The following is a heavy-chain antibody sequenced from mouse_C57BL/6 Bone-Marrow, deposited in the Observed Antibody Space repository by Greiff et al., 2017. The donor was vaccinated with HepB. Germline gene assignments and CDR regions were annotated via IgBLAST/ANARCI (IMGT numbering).Heavy chain of an antibody. Sequence: QVHVKQSGAELVKPGASVKISCKASGYAFSSYWMNWVKQRPGKGLEWIGQIYPGDGDTNYNGKFKGKATLTADKSSSTAYMQLSSLTSEDSAVYFCARRDYGYDGEWGQGTTLTVSS. CDR1: GYAFSSYW. CDR2: IYPGDGDT. V-gene: IGHV1-80*01. D-gene: IGHD2-2*01. J-gene: IGHJ2*01. CDR3: ARRDYGYDGE.